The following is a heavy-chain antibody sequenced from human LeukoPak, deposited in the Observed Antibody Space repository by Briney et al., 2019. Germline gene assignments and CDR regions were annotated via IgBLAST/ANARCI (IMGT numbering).Heavy chain of an antibody. D-gene: IGHD3-22*01. CDR1: GGTFSSYA. Sequence: SVKVSCKASGGTFSSYAISWVRQAPGQGLEWMGRIIPILGIANYAQKFQGRVTITADKSTSTAYMELSSLRSEDTAVYYCARRPGGSGYYNYWGQRTLVTVSS. CDR2: IIPILGIA. J-gene: IGHJ4*02. V-gene: IGHV1-69*04. CDR3: ARRPGGSGYYNY.